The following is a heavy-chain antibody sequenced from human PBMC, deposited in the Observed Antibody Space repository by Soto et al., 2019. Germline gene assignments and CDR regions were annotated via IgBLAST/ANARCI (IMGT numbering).Heavy chain of an antibody. CDR3: VQETLPRSSWFDP. V-gene: IGHV4-34*01. D-gene: IGHD3-10*01. J-gene: IGHJ5*02. Sequence: QVQLQQWGAGLLKPSETLSLTCAVYGGSFSGYYWSWIRQPPGKGLKWIGEINHSGSTNYNPFLKRRVTVAVDTSQYQFSLKLSSVPAADAAVYYCVQETLPRSSWFDPWGQGTLVTVSS. CDR1: GGSFSGYY. CDR2: INHSGST.